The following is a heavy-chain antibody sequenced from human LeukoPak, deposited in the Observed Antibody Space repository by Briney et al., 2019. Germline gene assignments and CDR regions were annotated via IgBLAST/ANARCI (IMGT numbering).Heavy chain of an antibody. D-gene: IGHD6-13*01. V-gene: IGHV3-7*01. CDR2: IKYDGDEG. J-gene: IGHJ4*02. CDR3: RSGGAAPGAFDN. Sequence: GGSLRLSCAASGFTFRDFWMSWMRQAPGKGLEWVANIKYDGDEGYYVDSVKGRFTISRDNAKNSLYLQLNSLRVEDTAVYYCRSGGAAPGAFDNWGQGTLVTVSP. CDR1: GFTFRDFW.